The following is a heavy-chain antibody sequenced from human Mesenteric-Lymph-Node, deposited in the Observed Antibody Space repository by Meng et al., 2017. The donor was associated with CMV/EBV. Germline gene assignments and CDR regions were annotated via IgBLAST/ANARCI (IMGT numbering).Heavy chain of an antibody. CDR3: ARAENGRYYYGMDV. CDR2: VHHSRGS. Sequence: SATLSLTCIVSGASISSGYFWDWLRQPPGRGLEWIANVHHSRGSYYNPSLKSRVTMSLHTSKNQFSLTLSSVTAADTAVYYCARAENGRYYYGMDVWGQGITVTVSS. J-gene: IGHJ6*02. D-gene: IGHD1-26*01. V-gene: IGHV4-38-2*02. CDR1: GASISSGYF.